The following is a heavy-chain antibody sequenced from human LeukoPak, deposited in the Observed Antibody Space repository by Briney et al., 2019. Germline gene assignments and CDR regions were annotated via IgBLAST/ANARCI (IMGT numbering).Heavy chain of an antibody. CDR3: ARGIVGALDAFDI. J-gene: IGHJ3*02. V-gene: IGHV3-64*04. D-gene: IGHD1-26*01. Sequence: GGSLRLSCSASGFIFSSYAMHWVRQAPGKGLEYVSAISSNGGSTYYADSVKGRFTISRDNSKNTLYLQMNSLRAEDTAVYYCARGIVGALDAFDIWGQGTMVTVSS. CDR2: ISSNGGST. CDR1: GFIFSSYA.